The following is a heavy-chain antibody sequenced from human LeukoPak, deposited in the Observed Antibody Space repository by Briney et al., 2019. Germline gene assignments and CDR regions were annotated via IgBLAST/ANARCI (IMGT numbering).Heavy chain of an antibody. V-gene: IGHV3-23*01. Sequence: PGGSLRLSCAASGFTFSSYAMSWVRQAPGKGLEWVSAISGSGGSTYYADSVKGRFTISRDNSKNTLYLQMNSLRAEDTAVYYCAKAAIAVAGTNPHEFDYWGQGTLVTVSS. CDR2: ISGSGGST. J-gene: IGHJ4*02. CDR3: AKAAIAVAGTNPHEFDY. CDR1: GFTFSSYA. D-gene: IGHD6-19*01.